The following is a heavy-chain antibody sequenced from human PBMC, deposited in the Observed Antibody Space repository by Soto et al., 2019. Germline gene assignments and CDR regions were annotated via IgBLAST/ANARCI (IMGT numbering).Heavy chain of an antibody. V-gene: IGHV4-59*12. CDR2: IYYSGIT. CDR3: ARRPGYSSSWYAYNWFDP. J-gene: IGHJ5*02. D-gene: IGHD6-13*01. Sequence: SETLSLTCTVSGGSISSYYWSWIRHPPGEGLEWIGDIYYSGITNYTPSLNSRVTISVDTSKNQFSLKLSSVTAADTAVYYCARRPGYSSSWYAYNWFDPWGQGTLVTAPQ. CDR1: GGSISSYY.